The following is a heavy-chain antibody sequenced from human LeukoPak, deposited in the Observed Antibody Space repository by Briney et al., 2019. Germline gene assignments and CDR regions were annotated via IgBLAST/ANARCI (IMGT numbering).Heavy chain of an antibody. J-gene: IGHJ4*02. CDR2: ISSSGSTI. Sequence: PGGSLRLSCAASGFTFSSYAMSWVRQAPGKGLEWVSYISSSGSTIYYADSVKGRFTISRDNAKNSLYLQMNSLRAEDTAVYYCARGGSAAAGSSPYYFDYWGQGTLVTVSS. D-gene: IGHD6-13*01. CDR1: GFTFSSYA. V-gene: IGHV3-48*04. CDR3: ARGGSAAAGSSPYYFDY.